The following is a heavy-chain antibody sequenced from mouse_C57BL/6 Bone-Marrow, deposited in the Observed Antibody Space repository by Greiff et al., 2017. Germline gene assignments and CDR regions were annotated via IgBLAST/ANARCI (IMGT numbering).Heavy chain of an antibody. D-gene: IGHD1-1*01. J-gene: IGHJ2*01. CDR3: ARPLFQRRGNYFDY. CDR2: ISSGSSTI. Sequence: EVQGVESGGGLVKPGGSLKLSCAASGFTFSDYGMHWVRQAPEKGLEWVAYISSGSSTIYYADTVKGRFTISRDNAKNTLFLQMTSLRSEDTAMYYCARPLFQRRGNYFDYWGQGTTLTVSS. CDR1: GFTFSDYG. V-gene: IGHV5-17*01.